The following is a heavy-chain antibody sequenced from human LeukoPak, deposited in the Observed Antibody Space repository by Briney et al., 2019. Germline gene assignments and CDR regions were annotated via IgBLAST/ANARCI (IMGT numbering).Heavy chain of an antibody. D-gene: IGHD6-6*01. V-gene: IGHV3-7*01. CDR2: IKQDGSDK. CDR1: GFTFTNYG. J-gene: IGHJ4*02. CDR3: VRGLGISSADY. Sequence: GGSLRLSCAASGFTFTNYGMRWVRQAPGKGLEWVANIKQDGSDKYYVDSVEGRFTISRDNAENSLSLQMNSLRGEDTAVYYCVRGLGISSADYWGQGALVTVSS.